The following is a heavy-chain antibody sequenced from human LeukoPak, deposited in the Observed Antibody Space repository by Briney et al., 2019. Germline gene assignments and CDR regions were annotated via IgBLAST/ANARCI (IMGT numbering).Heavy chain of an antibody. CDR2: FYTSGST. CDR3: ARGQYYYDSSGYYLLLDY. CDR1: GGSISNY. J-gene: IGHJ4*02. D-gene: IGHD3-22*01. V-gene: IGHV4-4*07. Sequence: SETLSLTCTVSGGSISNYWSWIRQPAGKGLEWIGRFYTSGSTNYNPSLKSRVTMSVDTSKNQFSLKLSSVTAADTAVYYCARGQYYYDSSGYYLLLDYWGQGTLVTVSS.